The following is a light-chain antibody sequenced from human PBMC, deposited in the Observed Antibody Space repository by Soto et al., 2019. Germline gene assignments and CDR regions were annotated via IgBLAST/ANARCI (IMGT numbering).Light chain of an antibody. V-gene: IGKV3-11*01. J-gene: IGKJ4*01. CDR2: DAS. CDR1: RSVGRS. Sequence: ETVLTQSPATLSLSPGERATLSCRASRSVGRSLASYQQKPGQAPRLLIYDASNRATGIPARFSGSGSGTDFTLTISSLEPEDFAIYYCQQRTNWHLTFGGGTTVEIK. CDR3: QQRTNWHLT.